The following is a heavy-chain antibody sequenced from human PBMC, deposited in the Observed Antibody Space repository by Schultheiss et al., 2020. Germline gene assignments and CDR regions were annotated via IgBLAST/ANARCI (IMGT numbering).Heavy chain of an antibody. Sequence: SETLSLTCTVSGGSISSSSYYWGWIRQPPGKGLEWIGSIYYSGSTYYNPSLKSRVTISVDTSKNQFSLKLSSVTAADTAVYYCARRVAMGSYGMDVWGQGTTVTVYS. CDR1: GGSISSSSYY. CDR2: IYYSGST. CDR3: ARRVAMGSYGMDV. V-gene: IGHV4-39*01. D-gene: IGHD5-18*01. J-gene: IGHJ6*02.